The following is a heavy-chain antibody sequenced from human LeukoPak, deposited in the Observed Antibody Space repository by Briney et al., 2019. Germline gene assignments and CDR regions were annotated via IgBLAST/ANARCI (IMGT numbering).Heavy chain of an antibody. CDR3: ARVAYDSSGPYFDY. V-gene: IGHV1-2*02. CDR2: INPNNGGT. Sequence: GASVKVSCKASGYTFTGYYMHWVRQAPGQGLEWMGWINPNNGGTNYAQKFQGRVTMTRDTSISTAYMELSRLRSDDTAVYYCARVAYDSSGPYFDYWGQGTLVTVSS. CDR1: GYTFTGYY. D-gene: IGHD3-22*01. J-gene: IGHJ4*02.